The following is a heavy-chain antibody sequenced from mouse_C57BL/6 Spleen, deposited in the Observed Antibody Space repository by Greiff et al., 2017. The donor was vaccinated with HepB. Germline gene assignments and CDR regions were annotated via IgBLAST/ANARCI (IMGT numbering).Heavy chain of an antibody. D-gene: IGHD2-2*01. Sequence: QVQLQQSGAELVRPGTSVKVSCKASGYAFTNYLIEWVKQRPGQGLEWIGVINPGSGGTNYNEKFKGKATLTADKSSSTAYMQLSSLTSEDSAVYFCARGDGYDVWWYFDVWGTGTTVTVSS. CDR3: ARGDGYDVWWYFDV. V-gene: IGHV1-54*01. CDR2: INPGSGGT. J-gene: IGHJ1*03. CDR1: GYAFTNYL.